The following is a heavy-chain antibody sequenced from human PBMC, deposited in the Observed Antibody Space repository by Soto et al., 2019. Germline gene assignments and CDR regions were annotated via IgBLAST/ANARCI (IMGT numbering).Heavy chain of an antibody. CDR3: AREKEYSGSYYYYYGMDV. J-gene: IGHJ6*02. V-gene: IGHV1-69*10. CDR2: IIPILGIA. CDR1: GGTFSSYA. Sequence: ASVKVSCKASGGTFSSYAISWVRQAPGQGLEWMGGIIPILGIANYAQKFQGRVTITADKSTSTAYMELSSLRSEDTAVYYCAREKEYSGSYYYYYGMDVWGQGTTGTGSS. D-gene: IGHD1-26*01.